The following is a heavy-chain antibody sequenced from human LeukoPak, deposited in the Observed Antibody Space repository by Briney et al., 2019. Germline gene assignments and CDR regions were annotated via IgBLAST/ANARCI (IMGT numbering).Heavy chain of an antibody. CDR2: ISWNGGST. D-gene: IGHD5-18*01. J-gene: IGHJ4*02. V-gene: IGHV3-43D*03. CDR3: AKGSESGYSYGSGIDY. CDR1: GFTFSSYG. Sequence: GGSLRLSCAASGFTFSSYGMHWVRQAPGKGLEWVSLISWNGGSTYYADSVKGRFTISRDNSKNSLYLQMNSLRAEDTALYYCAKGSESGYSYGSGIDYWGQGTLVTVSS.